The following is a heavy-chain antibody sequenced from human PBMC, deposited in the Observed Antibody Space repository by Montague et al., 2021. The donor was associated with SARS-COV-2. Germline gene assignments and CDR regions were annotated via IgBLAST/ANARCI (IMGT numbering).Heavy chain of an antibody. J-gene: IGHJ4*02. Sequence: SETLSLTCAVHGGSFSGYYCSWIRQPPGKGLEWIGEIYHIGSTNYNPSLKSRVTISVDTSKNQFSLRLSSVTAADTAVYYCARDRGVQYQLQMPFYFDYWGQGTLVTASS. CDR1: GGSFSGYY. CDR2: IYHIGST. CDR3: ARDRGVQYQLQMPFYFDY. D-gene: IGHD2-2*01. V-gene: IGHV4-34*01.